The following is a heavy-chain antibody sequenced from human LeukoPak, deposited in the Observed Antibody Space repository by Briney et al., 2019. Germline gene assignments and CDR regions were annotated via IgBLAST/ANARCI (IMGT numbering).Heavy chain of an antibody. J-gene: IGHJ4*02. V-gene: IGHV4-59*08. D-gene: IGHD3-9*01. Sequence: SETLSLTCTVSGGPISSYYWSWIRQPPGKGLEWIGYIYYSGSTNYNPSLKSRVTISVDTSKNQFSLKLSSVTAADTAVYYCASLGTDYDILTGYYGWGQGTLVTVSS. CDR3: ASLGTDYDILTGYYG. CDR1: GGPISSYY. CDR2: IYYSGST.